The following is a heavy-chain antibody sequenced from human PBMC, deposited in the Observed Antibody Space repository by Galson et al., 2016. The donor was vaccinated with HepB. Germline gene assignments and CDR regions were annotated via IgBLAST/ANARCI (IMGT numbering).Heavy chain of an antibody. Sequence: SLRLSCAASGFIFSGYGMNWVRQAPGKGLEWVAVIWFDGNTKNYAVSVKGRFTISRDNSKNTLYLQINSLRTEDTAVYYCAKGLKAPCYHYCMDFWGKGATVTVSS. V-gene: IGHV3-33*06. CDR1: GFIFSGYG. J-gene: IGHJ6*03. CDR3: AKGLKAPCYHYCMDF. D-gene: IGHD6-19*01. CDR2: IWFDGNTK.